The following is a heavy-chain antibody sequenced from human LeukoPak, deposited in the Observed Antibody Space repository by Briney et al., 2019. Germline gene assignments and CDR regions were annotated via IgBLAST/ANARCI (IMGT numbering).Heavy chain of an antibody. D-gene: IGHD2-21*02. CDR2: IIPILGIA. CDR3: ARRTYCGGDCFSAFDI. J-gene: IGHJ3*02. CDR1: GGTFSSYI. V-gene: IGHV1-69*02. Sequence: GASVKVSCKASGGTFSSYIISWVRQAPGQGLEWMGRIIPILGIANYAQKFQGRVTITAEKSTSAAYMELSSLRSEDTAVYYCARRTYCGGDCFSAFDIWGQGTMVTVSS.